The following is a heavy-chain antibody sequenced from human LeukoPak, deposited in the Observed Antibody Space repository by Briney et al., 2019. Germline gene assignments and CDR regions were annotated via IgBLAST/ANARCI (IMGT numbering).Heavy chain of an antibody. J-gene: IGHJ6*03. CDR3: TSGSYSFYYMDV. V-gene: IGHV4-59*01. CDR1: GGSLRGYY. CDR2: LYYSGST. D-gene: IGHD1-26*01. Sequence: PSETLSLTCTVSGGSLRGYYWSWIRQPPGKGLEWIGYLYYSGSTNYNPSLKSRVTISVDTSKNQFSLKLSSVTAADTAVYYCTSGSYSFYYMDVWGKGTTVTVSS.